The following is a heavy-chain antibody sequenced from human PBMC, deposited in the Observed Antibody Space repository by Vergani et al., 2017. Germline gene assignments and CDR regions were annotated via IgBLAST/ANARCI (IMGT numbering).Heavy chain of an antibody. D-gene: IGHD6-19*01. V-gene: IGHV3-9*01. CDR1: GFTFDDYA. CDR2: ISWNSGST. CDR3: AKGIRSAVAGQTDY. J-gene: IGHJ4*02. Sequence: EVQLVESGGGLVQPGRSLRLSCAASGFTFDDYAMHWVRQAPGKGLEWVSGISWNSGSTGYADSVKGRFTISRDNAKNSLYLQMNRLRAEDTALYYGAKGIRSAVAGQTDYGGQGTLVTVSS.